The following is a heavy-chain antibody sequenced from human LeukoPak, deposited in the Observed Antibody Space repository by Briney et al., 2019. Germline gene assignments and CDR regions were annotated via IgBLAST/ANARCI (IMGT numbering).Heavy chain of an antibody. CDR3: ARGRVGATRRAREYYFDY. Sequence: ASVKVSCKASGYTFTGYYMHWVRQAPGQGLEWMGWINPNSGGTNYAQKFQGRVTMTRDTSISTAYMELSRLRSEDTAVYYCARGRVGATRRAREYYFDYWGQGTLVTVSS. J-gene: IGHJ4*02. CDR1: GYTFTGYY. CDR2: INPNSGGT. V-gene: IGHV1-2*02. D-gene: IGHD1-26*01.